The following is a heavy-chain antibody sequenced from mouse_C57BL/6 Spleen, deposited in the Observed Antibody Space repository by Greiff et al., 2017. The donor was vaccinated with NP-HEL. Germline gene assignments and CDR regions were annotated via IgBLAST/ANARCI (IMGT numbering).Heavy chain of an antibody. V-gene: IGHV1-15*01. CDR2: IDPETGGT. CDR1: GYTFTDYE. Sequence: VQRVESGAELVRPGASVTLSCKASGYTFTDYEMHWVKQTPVHGLEWIGAIDPETGGTAYNQKFKGKAILTADKSSSTAYMELRSLTSEDSAVYYCPRDGSSLDYWGQGTTLTVSS. D-gene: IGHD1-1*01. CDR3: PRDGSSLDY. J-gene: IGHJ2*01.